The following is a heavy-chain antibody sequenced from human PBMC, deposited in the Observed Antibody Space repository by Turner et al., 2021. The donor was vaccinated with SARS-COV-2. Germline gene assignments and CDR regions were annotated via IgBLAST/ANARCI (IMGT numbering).Heavy chain of an antibody. J-gene: IGHJ4*02. CDR1: GFTFSSYA. V-gene: IGHV3-30-3*01. D-gene: IGHD2-21*02. CDR2: ISYDGSNK. Sequence: QVQLVESGGGVVQPGRSMRRSCAASGFTFSSYAMHWVRQAPGKGLEWVAVISYDGSNKYYADSVKGRFTISRDNSKNTLYLQMNSLRAEDTAVYYCAREPPFCGGDCYFDYWGQGTLVTVSS. CDR3: AREPPFCGGDCYFDY.